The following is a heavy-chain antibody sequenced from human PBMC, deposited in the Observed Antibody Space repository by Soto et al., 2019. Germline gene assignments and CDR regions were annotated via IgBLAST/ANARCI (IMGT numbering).Heavy chain of an antibody. CDR2: ISSRGSSI. J-gene: IGHJ6*02. D-gene: IGHD3-3*01. CDR1: GFTFSSYA. CDR3: ARGYYDFWSGYYISPYGMDV. V-gene: IGHV3-21*04. Sequence: PGGSLRLSCAASGFTFSSYAMSWFRQAPGKGPEWVSAISSRGSSIYYADSVKGRFTISRDNAKNSLYLQMNGLRAEDTAVYYCARGYYDFWSGYYISPYGMDVWGQGTTVTVS.